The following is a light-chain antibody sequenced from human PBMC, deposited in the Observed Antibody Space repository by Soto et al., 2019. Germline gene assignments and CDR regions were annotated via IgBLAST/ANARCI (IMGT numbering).Light chain of an antibody. CDR2: GAS. Sequence: EIVMTLSLATLSVSPGERATLSCRASQSVTSRLAWYQQKPGQAPRLLIYGASTRATGIPARFSGSGSGTEFTLTISSLQSEDFAVYYCQQYNNWPLAFGQRTKVDI. V-gene: IGKV3-15*01. CDR1: QSVTSR. CDR3: QQYNNWPLA. J-gene: IGKJ1*01.